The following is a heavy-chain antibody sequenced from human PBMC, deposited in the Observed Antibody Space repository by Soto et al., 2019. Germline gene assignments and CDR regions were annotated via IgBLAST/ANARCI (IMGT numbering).Heavy chain of an antibody. Sequence: GESLKISCKGSGYSFTSYWIGWVRQMPGKGLEWMGIIYPGDSDTRYSPSFQGQVTISADKSISTAYLQWSSLKASDTAMYYCARGYCSSTSCSHLDYWGQGTLVTVSS. CDR2: IYPGDSDT. CDR1: GYSFTSYW. CDR3: ARGYCSSTSCSHLDY. V-gene: IGHV5-51*01. D-gene: IGHD2-2*01. J-gene: IGHJ4*02.